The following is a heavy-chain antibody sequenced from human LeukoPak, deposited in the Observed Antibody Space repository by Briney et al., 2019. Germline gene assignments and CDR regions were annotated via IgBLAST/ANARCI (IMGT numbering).Heavy chain of an antibody. CDR3: ARPAQYCINGVSYFWFDS. J-gene: IGHJ5*01. D-gene: IGHD2-8*01. CDR1: GYTFTGYY. CDR2: INPNSSGT. V-gene: IGHV1-2*02. Sequence: ASVKVSRKASGYTFTGYYIHWVRQAPGQGLEWMGWINPNSSGTNYAQKFQDRVTMTRDTSISTAYMELSSLRSDDTAVYYCARPAQYCINGVSYFWFDSWGQGTLVTVSS.